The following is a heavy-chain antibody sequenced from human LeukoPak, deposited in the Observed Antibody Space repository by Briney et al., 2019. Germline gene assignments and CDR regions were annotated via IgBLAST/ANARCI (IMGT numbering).Heavy chain of an antibody. CDR1: GYTFTGYY. D-gene: IGHD2-2*01. CDR3: ARADIVVVPAADFDY. Sequence: ASVKVSCKASGYTFTGYYMHWVRQAPGQGLEWMGWINPNSGGTNYAQKSQGRVTMTRDTSISTAYMELSRLRSDDTAVYYCARADIVVVPAADFDYWGQGTLVTVSS. CDR2: INPNSGGT. V-gene: IGHV1-2*02. J-gene: IGHJ4*02.